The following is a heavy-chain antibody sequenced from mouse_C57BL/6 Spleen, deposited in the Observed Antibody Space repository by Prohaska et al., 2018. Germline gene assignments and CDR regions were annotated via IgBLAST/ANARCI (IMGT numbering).Heavy chain of an antibody. D-gene: IGHD1-1*01. V-gene: IGHV1-26*01. CDR2: INPNNGGT. J-gene: IGHJ1*03. CDR3: ASYYGSSYPYWYFDV. Sequence: GRSLEWIGDINPNNGGTSHNQKFKGKATLTVDKSSSTAYMELRSLTSEDSAVYYCASYYGSSYPYWYFDVWGTGTTVTVSS.